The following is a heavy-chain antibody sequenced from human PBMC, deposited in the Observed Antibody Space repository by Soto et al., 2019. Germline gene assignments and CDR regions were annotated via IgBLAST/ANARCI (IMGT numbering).Heavy chain of an antibody. Sequence: GGPLRLSCAASGFTFSTYGMHWVRQAPGKGLEWVAVISYDGTNKFYADSVKGRFTISRDNSKNTLFLQMNSLRAEDAAVYYCANEDSDSVPYYPVSPGFDYCGPGTLVTVSS. V-gene: IGHV3-30*18. CDR3: ANEDSDSVPYYPVSPGFDY. D-gene: IGHD3-22*01. CDR1: GFTFSTYG. CDR2: ISYDGTNK. J-gene: IGHJ4*02.